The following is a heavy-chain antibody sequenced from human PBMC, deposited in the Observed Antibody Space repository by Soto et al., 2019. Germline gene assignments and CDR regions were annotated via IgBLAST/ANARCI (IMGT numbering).Heavy chain of an antibody. CDR1: GYSFTSYW. CDR2: IYPGDSDT. V-gene: IGHV5-51*01. Sequence: KVSCKASGYSFTSYWIGWVRQMPGKGLEWMGIIYPGDSDTRYSPSFQGQVTISADKSISTAYLQWSSLKASDTAMYYCARPNFDWLSPYGMDVWGQGTTVTVSS. D-gene: IGHD3-9*01. J-gene: IGHJ6*02. CDR3: ARPNFDWLSPYGMDV.